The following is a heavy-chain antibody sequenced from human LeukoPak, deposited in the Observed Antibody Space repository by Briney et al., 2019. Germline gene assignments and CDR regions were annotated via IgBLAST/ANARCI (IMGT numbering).Heavy chain of an antibody. CDR2: ISGDETTT. V-gene: IGHV3-74*01. J-gene: IGHJ3*02. Sequence: QTGGSLRLSCAVSGFTFSSYWMHWVRQGPGKGLVWVSRISGDETTTSYADSVKGRFTIFRDNAKNSLYLQMSDLRAEDTSVYYCARDYNYCSSGRCYDAFDIWGQGTMVTVSS. D-gene: IGHD2-2*01. CDR3: ARDYNYCSSGRCYDAFDI. CDR1: GFTFSSYW.